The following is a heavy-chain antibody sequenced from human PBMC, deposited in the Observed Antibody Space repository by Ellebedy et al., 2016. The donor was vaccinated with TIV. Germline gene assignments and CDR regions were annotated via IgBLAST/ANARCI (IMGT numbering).Heavy chain of an antibody. CDR1: GFTFSDYY. V-gene: IGHV3-7*03. J-gene: IGHJ4*02. Sequence: GGSLRLSCAASGFTFSDYYMSWIRQAPGKGLEWVANIKQDGSEKYYVDSVKGRFTISRDNAKNSLYLQMSSLRAEDTAVYYCASEYSSSSHWGYWGQGTLVTVSS. D-gene: IGHD6-6*01. CDR2: IKQDGSEK. CDR3: ASEYSSSSHWGY.